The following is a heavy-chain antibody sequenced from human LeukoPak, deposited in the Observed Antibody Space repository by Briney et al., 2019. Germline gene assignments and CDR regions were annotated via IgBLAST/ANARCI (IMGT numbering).Heavy chain of an antibody. CDR2: ISYDGSNK. CDR3: ATDRDYYDSSGYYFDY. CDR1: GFTFSSYA. Sequence: GGSLRLSCAVSGFTFSSYAMSWVRQAPGKGLEWVTFISYDGSNKYYADSVKGRFTISRDNSKNTLYLQMNSLRAEDTAVYYCATDRDYYDSSGYYFDYWGQGTLVTVSS. J-gene: IGHJ4*02. D-gene: IGHD3-22*01. V-gene: IGHV3-30-3*01.